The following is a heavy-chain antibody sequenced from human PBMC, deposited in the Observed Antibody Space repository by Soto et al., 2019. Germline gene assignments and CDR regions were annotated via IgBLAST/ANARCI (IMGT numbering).Heavy chain of an antibody. V-gene: IGHV3-30-3*01. CDR2: ISYDGSNK. CDR3: ARDRQYSGYDTDY. CDR1: GFTFSSYA. D-gene: IGHD5-12*01. Sequence: GGSLRLSCAASGFTFSSYAMHWVRQSPGKGLEWVAVISYDGSNKYYADSVKGRFTISRDNSKNTLYLQMNSLRAEDTAVYYCARDRQYSGYDTDYWGQGTLVTVSS. J-gene: IGHJ4*02.